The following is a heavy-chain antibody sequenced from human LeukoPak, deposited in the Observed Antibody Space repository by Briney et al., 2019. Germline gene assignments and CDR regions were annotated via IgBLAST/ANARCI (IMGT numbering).Heavy chain of an antibody. CDR3: ARGPNYSYGQKDGYYYYYYMDV. CDR2: MNPNSGNT. CDR1: GYTFTGYY. J-gene: IGHJ6*03. Sequence: ASVKVSCKASGYTFTGYYMHWVRQAPGQGLEWMGWMNPNSGNTGYAQKFQGRVTITRNTSISTAYMELSSLRSEDTAVYYCARGPNYSYGQKDGYYYYYYMDVWGKGTTVTVSS. V-gene: IGHV1-8*03. D-gene: IGHD5-18*01.